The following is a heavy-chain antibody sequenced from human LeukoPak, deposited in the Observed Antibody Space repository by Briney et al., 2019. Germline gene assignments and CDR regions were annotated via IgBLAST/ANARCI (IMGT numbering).Heavy chain of an antibody. Sequence: AGGSLRLSCAASGFTFSSYWMRWVRQAPGKGLEWVANIKQDGSEKYYVDSVKGRFTISRDNAKNSLYLQMNSLRAEDTAVYYCARDSPVILAGGFDPWGQGTLVTVSS. D-gene: IGHD2/OR15-2a*01. CDR2: IKQDGSEK. CDR1: GFTFSSYW. V-gene: IGHV3-7*01. CDR3: ARDSPVILAGGFDP. J-gene: IGHJ5*02.